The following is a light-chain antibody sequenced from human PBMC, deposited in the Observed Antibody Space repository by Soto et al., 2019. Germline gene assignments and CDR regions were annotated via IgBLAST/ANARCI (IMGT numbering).Light chain of an antibody. CDR1: QSVSSK. Sequence: ILMTQSPATLSVSPGERATLSCRASQSVSSKLAWYQQKPGQAPRLLIYGASTRATGIPARFSGSGSGTEFTLTISSLQYEDFAVYYCQEYNNWHPITFGGGTKVDI. CDR3: QEYNNWHPIT. CDR2: GAS. V-gene: IGKV3-15*01. J-gene: IGKJ4*01.